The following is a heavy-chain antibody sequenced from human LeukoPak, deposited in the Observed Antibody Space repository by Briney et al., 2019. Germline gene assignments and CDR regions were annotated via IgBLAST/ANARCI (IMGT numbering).Heavy chain of an antibody. D-gene: IGHD3-22*01. J-gene: IGHJ4*02. V-gene: IGHV4-34*01. CDR1: GGSFSGYY. Sequence: SETLSLTCAVYGGSFSGYYWSWIRQPPGKGLEWIGEINHSGSTNYNPSLKSRVTISVDTSKNQFSLKLSSGTAADTAVYYCARDYYDSSGYSMYYFDYWGQGTLVTVSS. CDR3: ARDYYDSSGYSMYYFDY. CDR2: INHSGST.